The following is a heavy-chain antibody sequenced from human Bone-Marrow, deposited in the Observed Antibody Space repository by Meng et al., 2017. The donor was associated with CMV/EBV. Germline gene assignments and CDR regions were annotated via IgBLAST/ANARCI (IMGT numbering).Heavy chain of an antibody. CDR1: GGSISSYY. CDR3: ARVLSGWLDP. J-gene: IGHJ5*02. CDR2: IYNSGST. V-gene: IGHV4-59*01. Sequence: SETLSLTCTVSGGSISSYYWSWIRQPPGKGLEWIGDIYNSGSTNYNPSLQSRVIISVDTSKNQFSLKVRSVTAADTAVYYCARVLSGWLDPWGQGTLVTVPS.